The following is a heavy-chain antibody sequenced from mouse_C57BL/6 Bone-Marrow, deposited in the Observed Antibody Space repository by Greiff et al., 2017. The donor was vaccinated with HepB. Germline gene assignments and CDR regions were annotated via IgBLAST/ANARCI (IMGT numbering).Heavy chain of an antibody. Sequence: DVKLVESGGGLVKPGGSLKLSCAASGFTFSDYGMHWVRQAPEKGLEWVAYISSGSSTIYYADTVKGRFTISRDNAKNTLFLQMTSLRSEDTAMYYCARPSYTWFAYWGQGTLVTVSA. D-gene: IGHD2-10*01. CDR1: GFTFSDYG. CDR2: ISSGSSTI. CDR3: ARPSYTWFAY. J-gene: IGHJ3*01. V-gene: IGHV5-17*01.